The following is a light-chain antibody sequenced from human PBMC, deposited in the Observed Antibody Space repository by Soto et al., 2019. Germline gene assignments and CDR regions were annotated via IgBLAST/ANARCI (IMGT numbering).Light chain of an antibody. CDR3: AAWDDSLNSWV. J-gene: IGLJ3*02. CDR1: SSNIGSNT. Sequence: QSVLTQPPSASGTPGQRVTISCSGSSSNIGSNTVNLYQQLPGTAPKLLIYNNNQRPSGVPDRFSGSKSGTSASLAISGLQSEDEAYYYCAAWDDSLNSWVFGGGTKLTVL. CDR2: NNN. V-gene: IGLV1-44*01.